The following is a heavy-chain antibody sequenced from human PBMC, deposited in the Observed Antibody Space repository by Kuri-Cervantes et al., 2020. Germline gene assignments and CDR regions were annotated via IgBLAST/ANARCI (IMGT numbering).Heavy chain of an antibody. Sequence: GESLKISCAASGFTFSDYYTSWIRQAPGKGLEWVSSISSSSSYIYYADSVKGRFTISRDNAKNSLYLQMNSLRAEDTAVYYCARVTPSGGGYFDLWGRGTLVTVSS. CDR2: ISSSSSYI. J-gene: IGHJ2*01. D-gene: IGHD6-19*01. CDR1: GFTFSDYY. CDR3: ARVTPSGGGYFDL. V-gene: IGHV3-11*06.